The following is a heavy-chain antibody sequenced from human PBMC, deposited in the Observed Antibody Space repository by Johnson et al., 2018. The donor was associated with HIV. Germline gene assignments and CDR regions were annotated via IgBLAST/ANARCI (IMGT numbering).Heavy chain of an antibody. CDR2: ISYDGSNK. V-gene: IGHV3-30-3*01. Sequence: VESGGGVVQPGRSLRLSCAASGFTFSSYAMHWVRQAPGKGLEWVAVISYDGSNKYYADSVKGRFTISRDNSKNTLYLQMNSLRAEDTAVYYCARDGGNDYGDYVGGGALDIWGQGTMVTVSS. J-gene: IGHJ3*02. CDR3: ARDGGNDYGDYVGGGALDI. D-gene: IGHD4-17*01. CDR1: GFTFSSYA.